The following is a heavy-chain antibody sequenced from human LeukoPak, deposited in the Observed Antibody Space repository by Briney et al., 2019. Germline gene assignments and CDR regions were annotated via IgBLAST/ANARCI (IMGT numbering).Heavy chain of an antibody. CDR3: ARDHYCSSTSCYTIFDY. D-gene: IGHD2-2*02. Sequence: ASVRVSCKASGYTFTGYYMHWVRQAPGEGVEWMGWINPNRGGTNYAQKLQGRVTMTRDTSISTAYMELSRLRSADTTVYYCARDHYCSSTSCYTIFDYWGQGTLVTVSS. V-gene: IGHV1-2*02. J-gene: IGHJ4*02. CDR1: GYTFTGYY. CDR2: INPNRGGT.